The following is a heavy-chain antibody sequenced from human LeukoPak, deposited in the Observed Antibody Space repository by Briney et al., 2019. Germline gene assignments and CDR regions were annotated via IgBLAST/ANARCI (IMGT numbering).Heavy chain of an antibody. V-gene: IGHV3-7*01. CDR3: ARDRGWNTFDF. J-gene: IGHJ4*02. CDR2: IKKDGSHS. Sequence: SGGSLRLSCAASGFTFSDNWMSWVRQAPGKGLEWVANIKKDGSHSNYVDPVKGRFTISRDNDKNSLYLQMNSLRAEDTAVYYCARDRGWNTFDFWGQGTLVTVSS. D-gene: IGHD1/OR15-1a*01. CDR1: GFTFSDNW.